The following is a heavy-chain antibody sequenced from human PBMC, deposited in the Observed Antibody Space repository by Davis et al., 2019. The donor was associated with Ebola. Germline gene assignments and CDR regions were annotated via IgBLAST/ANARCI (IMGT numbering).Heavy chain of an antibody. CDR2: IYYSGST. D-gene: IGHD6-19*01. CDR1: GGSFSGYY. Sequence: MPSETLSLTCAVYGGSFSGYYWSWIRQPPGKGLEWIGSIYYSGSTYYNPSLKSRVTISVDTSKNQFSLKLSSVTAADTAVHCCATTGYSSGWYKYDYFDYWGQGTLVTVSS. J-gene: IGHJ4*02. V-gene: IGHV4-34*01. CDR3: ATTGYSSGWYKYDYFDY.